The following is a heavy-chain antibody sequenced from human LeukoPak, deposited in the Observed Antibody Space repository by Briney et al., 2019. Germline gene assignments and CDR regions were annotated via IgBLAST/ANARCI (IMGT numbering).Heavy chain of an antibody. J-gene: IGHJ3*01. D-gene: IGHD4-17*01. V-gene: IGHV3-7*03. Sequence: GGSLRLSCAASGFSFRNYWMGWVRQAPGKGLEWVANTKPDGSAEYYADSVRGRFSTSRDNANNLLYLQMNRLSAEDTAVYYCGKDPNGDYVGAFDFWGRGTMVTVSS. CDR3: GKDPNGDYVGAFDF. CDR2: TKPDGSAE. CDR1: GFSFRNYW.